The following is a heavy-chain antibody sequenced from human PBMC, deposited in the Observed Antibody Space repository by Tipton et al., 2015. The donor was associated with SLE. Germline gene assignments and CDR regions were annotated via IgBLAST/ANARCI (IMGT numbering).Heavy chain of an antibody. V-gene: IGHV4-4*07. J-gene: IGHJ4*02. CDR2: FYTSERN. Sequence: TLSLTCSVSVSGGSISNYYWHWIRQPAGQRLEWIGRFYTSERNNYNPSLKSRITMSVDTSKNQFSLKLSSVTAADTAVYYCARALTSAQGFYFESWGQGTLVTVSS. D-gene: IGHD2-2*01. CDR3: ARALTSAQGFYFES. CDR1: GGSISNYY.